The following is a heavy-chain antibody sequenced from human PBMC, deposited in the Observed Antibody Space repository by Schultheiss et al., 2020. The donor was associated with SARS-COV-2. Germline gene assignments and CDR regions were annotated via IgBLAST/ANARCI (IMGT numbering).Heavy chain of an antibody. V-gene: IGHV3-9*01. J-gene: IGHJ6*02. CDR3: ARQGGLWWLYHYYYGMDV. CDR2: ISWNSGSI. Sequence: SLKISCAASGFTFDDYAMHWVRQAPGKGLEWVSGISWNSGSIGYADSVKGRFTISRDNAKNSLYLQMNSLRAEDTAVYYCARQGGLWWLYHYYYGMDVWGQGTTVTVSS. D-gene: IGHD2-21*01. CDR1: GFTFDDYA.